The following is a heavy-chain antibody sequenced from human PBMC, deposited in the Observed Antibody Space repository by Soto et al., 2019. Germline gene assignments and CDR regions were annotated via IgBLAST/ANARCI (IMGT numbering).Heavy chain of an antibody. V-gene: IGHV3-23*01. CDR3: EKAGYGDYYDY. CDR1: GFTFSSYA. D-gene: IGHD4-17*01. Sequence: GGSLRLSCAASGFTFSSYAMSWVRQAPGKGLEWVSAISGSVGSTYYADSVKGRFTISRDNSKNTLYLQMNSLRAEDTAVYYCEKAGYGDYYDYWGQGTLVTVSS. J-gene: IGHJ4*02. CDR2: ISGSVGST.